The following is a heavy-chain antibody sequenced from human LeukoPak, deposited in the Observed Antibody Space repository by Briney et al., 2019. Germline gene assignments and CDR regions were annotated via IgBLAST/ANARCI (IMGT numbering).Heavy chain of an antibody. J-gene: IGHJ4*02. CDR3: ARIAGVIGSFRIEY. CDR1: QFTFSYYW. CDR2: IKQDESEK. Sequence: GGSLRLSCTASQFTFSYYWMSWVRQGPGKGLEWVANIKQDESEKYYVDSVKGRFTISRDNAKKSLYLQMNSLRAEDTAVYYCARIAGVIGSFRIEYSGQGTLVTVSS. D-gene: IGHD2-21*01. V-gene: IGHV3-7*01.